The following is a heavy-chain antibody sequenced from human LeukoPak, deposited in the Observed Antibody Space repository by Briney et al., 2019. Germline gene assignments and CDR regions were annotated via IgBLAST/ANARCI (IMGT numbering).Heavy chain of an antibody. CDR3: ARGELWLLTGFDY. D-gene: IGHD1-7*01. J-gene: IGHJ4*02. V-gene: IGHV1-2*02. CDR2: INPNTGGT. Sequence: PGASVKVSCKASGYTFIGYYMHWVRQAPGQGLEWMGCINPNTGGTNYAQQFQGRVTMTRDTSISTAYMELSGLRSDDTAIYYCARGELWLLTGFDYWGQGTLVTVSS. CDR1: GYTFIGYY.